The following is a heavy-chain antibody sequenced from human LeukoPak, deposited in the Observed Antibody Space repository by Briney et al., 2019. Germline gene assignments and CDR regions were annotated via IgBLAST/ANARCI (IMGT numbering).Heavy chain of an antibody. CDR3: ARGRVVAATFFDY. Sequence: SETLSLTCAVYGGSFSGYYWSWIRQPPGKGLEWIGEINHSGSTNYNPPLKSRVTISEDTSKNQFSLKLSSVTAADTAVYYCARGRVVAATFFDYWGQGTLVTVSS. J-gene: IGHJ4*02. D-gene: IGHD2-15*01. CDR1: GGSFSGYY. CDR2: INHSGST. V-gene: IGHV4-34*01.